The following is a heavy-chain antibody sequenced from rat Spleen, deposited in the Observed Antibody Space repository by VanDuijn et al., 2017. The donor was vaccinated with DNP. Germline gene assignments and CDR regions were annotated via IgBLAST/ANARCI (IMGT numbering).Heavy chain of an antibody. V-gene: IGHV5-35*01. CDR3: SSGGPNMVQGNWFAY. J-gene: IGHJ3*01. CDR2: ITPDGSTT. Sequence: EVQLVESGGGLVQPGSPLKLSCAASGFIFSTNWLNWIRQAPGKGLEWVASITPDGSTTYYPDTVKGRFMISKDDARNTGYLQMNNLRSEDTAMYYCSSGGPNMVQGNWFAYWGQGTLVTVSS. CDR1: GFIFSTNW. D-gene: IGHD1-11*01.